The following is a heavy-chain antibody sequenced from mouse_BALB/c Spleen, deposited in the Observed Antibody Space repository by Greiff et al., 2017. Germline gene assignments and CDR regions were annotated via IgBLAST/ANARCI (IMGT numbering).Heavy chain of an antibody. CDR1: GFTFSSFG. CDR3: ARGRTGNGAWFAY. Sequence: DVMLVESGGGLVQPGGSRKLSCAASGFTFSSFGMHWVRQAPEKGLEWVAYISSGSSTIYYADTVKGRFTISRDNPKNTLFLQMTSLRSEDTAMYYCARGRTGNGAWFAYWGQGTLVTVSA. V-gene: IGHV5-17*02. J-gene: IGHJ3*01. D-gene: IGHD4-1*01. CDR2: ISSGSSTI.